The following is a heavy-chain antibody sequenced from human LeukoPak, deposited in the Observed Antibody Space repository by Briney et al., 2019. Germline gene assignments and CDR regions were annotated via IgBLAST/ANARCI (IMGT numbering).Heavy chain of an antibody. Sequence: GGSLRLSCAASGSTFSDYYMSWIRQAPGKGLEWVSFISSSSSNINYADSVKGRFTISRDNAKNSLYLQMNSLRAEDTAVYYCAKEARSSSVSPSIDPWGQGTLVTVSS. CDR2: ISSSSSNI. CDR3: AKEARSSSVSPSIDP. J-gene: IGHJ5*02. D-gene: IGHD6-19*01. CDR1: GSTFSDYY. V-gene: IGHV3-11*05.